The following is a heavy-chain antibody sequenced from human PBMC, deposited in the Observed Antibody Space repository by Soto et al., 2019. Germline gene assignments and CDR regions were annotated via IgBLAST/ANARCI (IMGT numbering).Heavy chain of an antibody. Sequence: DVQVVESGGGLVQPGRSLRLSCAASGFTFDDYAMHWVRQAPGKGLEWVSGISWNSGSIGYADSVKGRFIISRDNAKNSLYLQMNSLRAEDTALYYCAKASNYGDYEIDYWGQGTLVTVSS. V-gene: IGHV3-9*01. J-gene: IGHJ4*02. CDR3: AKASNYGDYEIDY. CDR2: ISWNSGSI. CDR1: GFTFDDYA. D-gene: IGHD4-17*01.